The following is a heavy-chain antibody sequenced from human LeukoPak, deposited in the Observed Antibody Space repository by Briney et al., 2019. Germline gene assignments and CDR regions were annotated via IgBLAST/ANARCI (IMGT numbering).Heavy chain of an antibody. V-gene: IGHV4-34*01. D-gene: IGHD6-6*01. Sequence: SETLSLTCTVSGGSISSYYWSWIRQPPGKGLEWIGEINHSGSTNYNPSLKSRVTISVDTSKNQFSLKLSSVTAADTAVYYCARLPSPSTSAHSYYYYFYMDVWGKGTTVTVSS. J-gene: IGHJ6*03. CDR2: INHSGST. CDR1: GGSISSYY. CDR3: ARLPSPSTSAHSYYYYFYMDV.